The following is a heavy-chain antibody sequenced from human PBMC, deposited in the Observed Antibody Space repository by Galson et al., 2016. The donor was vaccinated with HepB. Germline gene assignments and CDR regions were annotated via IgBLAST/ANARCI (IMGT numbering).Heavy chain of an antibody. CDR3: ARELQLLPSLGY. Sequence: SLRLSCAASGFTLSSYNMNWVHQAPGKGLEWVSYISSSSATLYYADSVKGRFTISRDNAKNSLYLQMKSLRAEDTAVYYCARELQLLPSLGYWGQGTLVTVSS. CDR2: ISSSSATL. J-gene: IGHJ4*02. V-gene: IGHV3-48*01. D-gene: IGHD5-18*01. CDR1: GFTLSSYN.